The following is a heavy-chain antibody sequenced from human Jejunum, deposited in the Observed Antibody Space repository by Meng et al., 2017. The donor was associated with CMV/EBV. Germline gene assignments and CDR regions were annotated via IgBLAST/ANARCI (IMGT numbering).Heavy chain of an antibody. Sequence: CVVSGFTLSNYWMPWVRQAPGKGLVWVSRISLDGSSTNYADSVKGRFTISRDNAKNTVYLQMKSLRVEDTAVYYCARDLWGLGDYWGQGTRVTVSS. CDR2: ISLDGSST. D-gene: IGHD3/OR15-3a*01. V-gene: IGHV3-74*01. J-gene: IGHJ4*02. CDR3: ARDLWGLGDY. CDR1: GFTLSNYW.